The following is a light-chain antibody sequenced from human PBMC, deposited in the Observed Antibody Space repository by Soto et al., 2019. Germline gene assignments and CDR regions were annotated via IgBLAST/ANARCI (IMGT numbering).Light chain of an antibody. Sequence: EIVMTQSPATLSVSPGERATLSCRASQSVDSKLAWYQQKPGQGPRLLIYGASSRATGIPDRFSGSGSGTAFTLTISRLEPEDFAVYYCQQYESSPPSYTFGQGTKLEIK. V-gene: IGKV3-20*01. CDR3: QQYESSPPSYT. CDR1: QSVDSK. J-gene: IGKJ2*01. CDR2: GAS.